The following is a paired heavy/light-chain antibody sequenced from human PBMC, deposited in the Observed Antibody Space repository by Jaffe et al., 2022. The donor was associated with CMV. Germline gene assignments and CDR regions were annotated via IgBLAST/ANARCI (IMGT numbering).Heavy chain of an antibody. D-gene: IGHD3-16*01. Sequence: QVQVQESGPALVKPWETLSLTCTVSGDFISGSCWNWVRQPPGKGLEWIGYFCYNGATSYNPSLSRRVTMSFDTSRNQFSLRLTSVTAADTAIYYCATEPNDGSAGNFDFWGQGTLVTVSS. V-gene: IGHV4-59*01. CDR1: GDFISGSC. CDR3: ATEPNDGSAGNFDF. CDR2: FCYNGAT. J-gene: IGHJ4*02.
Light chain of an antibody. J-gene: IGKJ4*01. CDR2: AAS. V-gene: IGKV1-39*01. Sequence: DIQMTQSPSSLAASVGDKVTITCRASQTISRSLNWYQHKPGKAPKVLVSAASTLKNGVPSRFSGSGSGTDFTLTISGLQPEDFAIYYCQQTYSVPVTFGGGTTVEIK. CDR1: QTISRS. CDR3: QQTYSVPVT.